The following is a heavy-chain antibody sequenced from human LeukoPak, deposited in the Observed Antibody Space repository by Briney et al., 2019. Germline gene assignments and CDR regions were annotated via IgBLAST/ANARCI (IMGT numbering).Heavy chain of an antibody. CDR2: IYYSGST. CDR1: GGSISSYY. V-gene: IGHV4-59*01. CDR3: ARTRIPNAFDI. Sequence: SETLSLTCTVSGGSISSYYWSWIRQPPGKGLEWIGYIYYSGSTNYNPSLKSRGTISVDTSMNKFSLKLRYVTAADTAVYYCARTRIPNAFDIWGQGTMVTVSS. J-gene: IGHJ3*02. D-gene: IGHD3-3*01.